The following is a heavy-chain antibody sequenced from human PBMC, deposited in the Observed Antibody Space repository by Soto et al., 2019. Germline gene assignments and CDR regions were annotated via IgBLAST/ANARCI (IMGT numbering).Heavy chain of an antibody. J-gene: IGHJ4*02. CDR1: GFTFSSYA. CDR2: ISGSGGST. CDR3: AKCYPPTVTTITWYYFDY. Sequence: PWGSLRLSCAASGFTFSSYAMSWVRQAPGKGLEWVSAISGSGGSTYYADSVKGRFTISRDNSKNTLYLQMNSLRAEDTAVYYCAKCYPPTVTTITWYYFDYWGQGTLVTVS. V-gene: IGHV3-23*01. D-gene: IGHD4-4*01.